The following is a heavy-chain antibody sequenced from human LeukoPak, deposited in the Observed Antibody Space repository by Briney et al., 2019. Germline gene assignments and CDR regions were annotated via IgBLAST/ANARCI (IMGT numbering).Heavy chain of an antibody. Sequence: VXXVPGXGVGRRGIIYPGDSDTRYSPSFQGRVTISSDKSISTAYLQWSSLKASDTAMYYCARQYSGYDYWGQGTLVTVSS. CDR2: IYPGDSDT. CDR3: ARQYSGYDY. J-gene: IGHJ4*02. V-gene: IGHV5-51*01. D-gene: IGHD5-12*01.